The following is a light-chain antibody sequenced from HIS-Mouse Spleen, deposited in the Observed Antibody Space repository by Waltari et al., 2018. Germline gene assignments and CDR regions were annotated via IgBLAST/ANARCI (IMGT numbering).Light chain of an antibody. CDR1: QSVLYRSNNKNY. CDR2: WAS. J-gene: IGKJ2*01. V-gene: IGKV4-1*01. CDR3: QQYYSTPYT. Sequence: DIVMTQSPSPLAVSRGERANINCKSSQSVLYRSNNKNYLAWYQKKPGQPPKLLIYWASTRESGVPDRFSGSGSGTDFTLTISSLQAEDVAVYYCQQYYSTPYTFGQGTKLEIK.